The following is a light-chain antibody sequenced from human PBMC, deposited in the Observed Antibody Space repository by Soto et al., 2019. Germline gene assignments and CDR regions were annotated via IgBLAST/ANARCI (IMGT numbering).Light chain of an antibody. CDR2: DVS. V-gene: IGLV2-11*01. Sequence: QSVLTQPRSVSGSPGQSVTISCTGTSSDVGGYNYVSWYQQHPGKAPKLMIYDVSKRPSGVPDRFSGSKSGNTASLTISGLQADDEADYSCCSYAGSYPLYVFGTGTKGTV. J-gene: IGLJ1*01. CDR1: SSDVGGYNY. CDR3: CSYAGSYPLYV.